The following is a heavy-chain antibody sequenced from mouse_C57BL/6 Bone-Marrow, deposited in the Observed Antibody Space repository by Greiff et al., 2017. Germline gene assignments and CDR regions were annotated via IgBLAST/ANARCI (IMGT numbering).Heavy chain of an antibody. V-gene: IGHV1-55*01. CDR3: AREGTTAHYLCY. Sequence: VQLQQPGAELVKPGASVKMSCKASGYTFTSYWITWVKQRPGQGLEWIGDIYPGSGSTNYNEKFKSKATLTVDTSSSTAYMQLSSLTSEDSAVXYWAREGTTAHYLCYWGQGTTLTVSS. J-gene: IGHJ2*01. CDR2: IYPGSGST. CDR1: GYTFTSYW. D-gene: IGHD1-2*01.